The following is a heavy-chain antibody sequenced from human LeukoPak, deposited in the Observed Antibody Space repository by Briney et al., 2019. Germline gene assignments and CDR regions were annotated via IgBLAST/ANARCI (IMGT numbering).Heavy chain of an antibody. D-gene: IGHD2-2*01. CDR1: GYTFTGYY. Sequence: ASVKVSCKASGYTFTGYYMHWVRQAPGQGLEWMGWINPSSGGTNYAQKFQGRVTMTRDTSISTAYMELSRLRSDDTAVYYCARDGELVSSSTSCFHCNSDYWGQGTLVTVSS. V-gene: IGHV1-2*02. CDR2: INPSSGGT. CDR3: ARDGELVSSSTSCFHCNSDY. J-gene: IGHJ4*02.